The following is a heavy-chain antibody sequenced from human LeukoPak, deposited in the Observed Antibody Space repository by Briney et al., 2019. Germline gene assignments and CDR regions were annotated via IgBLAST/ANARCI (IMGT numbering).Heavy chain of an antibody. CDR1: GFTFSSYA. V-gene: IGHV3-30*04. CDR2: ISYDGSNK. CDR3: ARARLRYCSGGSCYSMDV. D-gene: IGHD2-15*01. Sequence: GGSLRLSCAASGFTFSSYAVHWVRQAPGKGLEWVAVISYDGSNKYYADYVKGRFTISRDNSKNTLYLQMNSLRAEDTAVYYCARARLRYCSGGSCYSMDVWGQGTTVTVSS. J-gene: IGHJ6*02.